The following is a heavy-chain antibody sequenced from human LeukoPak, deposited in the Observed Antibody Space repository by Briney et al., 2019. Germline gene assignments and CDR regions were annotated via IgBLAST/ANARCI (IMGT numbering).Heavy chain of an antibody. J-gene: IGHJ4*02. Sequence: ASVKVSRKASGYTFTSYGISWVRQAPGQGLEWMAWISAYNGNTHYAQKLQGRVTMTTDTSTSTAYMELRSLRSDDTAVYYCARTNLDCTNGVCYDYWGQGTLVTVSS. CDR3: ARTNLDCTNGVCYDY. D-gene: IGHD2-8*01. CDR2: ISAYNGNT. CDR1: GYTFTSYG. V-gene: IGHV1-18*01.